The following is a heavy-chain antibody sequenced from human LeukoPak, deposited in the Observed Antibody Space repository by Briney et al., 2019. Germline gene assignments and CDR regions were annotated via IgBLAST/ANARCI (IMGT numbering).Heavy chain of an antibody. CDR1: GGSISSYY. D-gene: IGHD4-17*01. CDR2: IYYSGST. J-gene: IGHJ5*02. Sequence: SETLSLTCTVSGGSISSYYWSWLRQPPGKGLEWIGYIYYSGSTNYNPSLKSRVTISVDTSKNQFSLKLSSVTAADTAVYYCARDYGDFTGTGWFDPWGQGTLVTVSS. CDR3: ARDYGDFTGTGWFDP. V-gene: IGHV4-59*01.